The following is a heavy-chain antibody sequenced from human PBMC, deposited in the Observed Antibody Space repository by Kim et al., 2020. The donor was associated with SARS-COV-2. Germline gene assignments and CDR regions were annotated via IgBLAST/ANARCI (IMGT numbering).Heavy chain of an antibody. J-gene: IGHJ4*02. CDR1: AFTFSSCT. V-gene: IGHV3-21*01. CDR2: ISSGSSNI. Sequence: GGSLRLSCAASAFTFSSCTMNWVRQAPGKGLEWVSSISSGSSNIYYADSVKGRFTISRDNAKNSLYLQMNSLRAEDTAVYYCARDPYYYVSGSFADYWGQGTLVTVSS. D-gene: IGHD3-10*01. CDR3: ARDPYYYVSGSFADY.